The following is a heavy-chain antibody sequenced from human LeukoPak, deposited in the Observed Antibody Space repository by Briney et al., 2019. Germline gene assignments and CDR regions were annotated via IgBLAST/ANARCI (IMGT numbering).Heavy chain of an antibody. CDR3: AKAPTYYYDSSGYFFLDY. Sequence: GGSLRLSCAASGFTFSSYAMSWVRQAPGKGLEWVSAISGSGGSTYYADSVKGRFTISRDNSKNTLYLQMNSLRAEDMAVYYCAKAPTYYYDSSGYFFLDYWGQGTLVTVSS. V-gene: IGHV3-23*01. CDR1: GFTFSSYA. CDR2: ISGSGGST. D-gene: IGHD3-22*01. J-gene: IGHJ4*02.